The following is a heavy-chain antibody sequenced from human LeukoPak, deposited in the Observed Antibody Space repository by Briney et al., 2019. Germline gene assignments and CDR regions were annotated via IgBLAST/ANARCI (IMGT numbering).Heavy chain of an antibody. Sequence: SQTLSLTCAISGDSVSSKSVTWNWIRQSPSRGLEWLGRTYYRSKWSNDYAVSVRSRIIVNPDTSKNQFSLKPNSVTPEDTAIYFCARAVGGTLDSWGQGTLVTVSS. V-gene: IGHV6-1*01. D-gene: IGHD1-26*01. CDR2: TYYRSKWSN. CDR1: GDSVSSKSVT. CDR3: ARAVGGTLDS. J-gene: IGHJ4*02.